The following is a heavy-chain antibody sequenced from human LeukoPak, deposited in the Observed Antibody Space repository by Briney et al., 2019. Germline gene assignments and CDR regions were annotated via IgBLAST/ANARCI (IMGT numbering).Heavy chain of an antibody. Sequence: ASVKVSCKASGYTFTGYYMHWVRQAPGQGLEWMGWINPNSGGTNYAQKFQGRVTMTRDTSISTAYMELSSLRSEDTAVYYCATSIGGSGLYYFDYWGQGTLVTVSS. CDR2: INPNSGGT. J-gene: IGHJ4*02. V-gene: IGHV1-2*02. CDR3: ATSIGGSGLYYFDY. CDR1: GYTFTGYY. D-gene: IGHD3-16*01.